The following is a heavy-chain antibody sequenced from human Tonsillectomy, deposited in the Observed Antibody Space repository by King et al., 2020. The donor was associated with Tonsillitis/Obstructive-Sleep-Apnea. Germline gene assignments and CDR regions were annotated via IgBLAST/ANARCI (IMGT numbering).Heavy chain of an antibody. CDR3: ARPDRFDP. CDR1: GYSFTSYW. Sequence: VQLVQSGAEVKKPGESLRISCKGSGYSFTSYWISWVRQMPGKGLEWVGRIDPSDSYTNYRPSFQGHVPISADQAISTAYLQWSSRTASDPAMYYCARPDRFDPWGQGTLVTVSS. CDR2: IDPSDSYT. V-gene: IGHV5-10-1*01. J-gene: IGHJ5*02.